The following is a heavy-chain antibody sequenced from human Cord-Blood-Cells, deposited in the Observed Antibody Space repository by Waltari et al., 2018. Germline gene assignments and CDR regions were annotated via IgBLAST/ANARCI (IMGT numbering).Heavy chain of an antibody. CDR3: ASGPRFGELYYYYYGMDV. J-gene: IGHJ6*02. D-gene: IGHD3-10*01. V-gene: IGHV4-38-2*01. CDR2: IYHSGST. Sequence: QVQLQESGPGLVKPSETLSLTCAVSGYSISRGYYWGWIRQPPGKGLEWIGSIYHSGSTYYNPSLKSRVTISVDTSKNQFSLKLSSVTAADTAVYYCASGPRFGELYYYYYGMDVRGQGTTVTVSS. CDR1: GYSISRGYY.